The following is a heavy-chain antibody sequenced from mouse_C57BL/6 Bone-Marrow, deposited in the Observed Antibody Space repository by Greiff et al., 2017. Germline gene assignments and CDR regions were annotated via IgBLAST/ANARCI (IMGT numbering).Heavy chain of an antibody. CDR1: GYTFTSYW. CDR2: IDPSDSET. CDR3: ARRGAVVAHCDV. V-gene: IGHV1-52*01. D-gene: IGHD1-1*01. Sequence: QVQLQQPGAELVRPGSSVKLSCKASGYTFTSYWMHWVKQRPIQGLEWIGNIDPSDSETHYNQKFKDKATLTVDKSSSTAYMQLSSLTSEDSAVYYGARRGAVVAHCDVWGTGTTVTVSS. J-gene: IGHJ1*03.